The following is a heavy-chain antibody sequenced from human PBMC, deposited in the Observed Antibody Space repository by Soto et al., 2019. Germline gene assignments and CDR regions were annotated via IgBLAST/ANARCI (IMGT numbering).Heavy chain of an antibody. D-gene: IGHD6-19*01. J-gene: IGHJ1*01. V-gene: IGHV4-31*03. CDR1: GGSVSGGVYY. CDR3: ARSSVAGAEYFQH. CDR2: IYYSGST. Sequence: QVQLQESGPGLVKPSQTLSLTCTVSGGSVSGGVYYWNWIRQHPEKGLEWIGYIYYSGSTYYNPSLRSRVTISADTSKNQFSLKLSSVTVADTAVYYCARSSVAGAEYFQHWGQGTQVIVSS.